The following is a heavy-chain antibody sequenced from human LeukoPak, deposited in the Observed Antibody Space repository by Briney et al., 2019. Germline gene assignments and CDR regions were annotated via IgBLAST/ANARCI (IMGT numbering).Heavy chain of an antibody. D-gene: IGHD5-18*01. CDR2: MNPNSGNT. J-gene: IGHJ4*02. CDR3: ARGHGYSSGSAYYFDY. V-gene: IGHV1-8*03. Sequence: ASVKLSCKASGYSFISYDINWVRHATGQGLEWMGWMNPNSGNTGYAQNFQGRVTITRNTSINTAYMELSSLRSEDTAVYYCARGHGYSSGSAYYFDYWGQGTLVTVSS. CDR1: GYSFISYD.